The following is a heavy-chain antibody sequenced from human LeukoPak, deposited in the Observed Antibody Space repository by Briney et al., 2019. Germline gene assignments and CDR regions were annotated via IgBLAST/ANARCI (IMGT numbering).Heavy chain of an antibody. CDR3: AREAVRIAVAAAFSRAREYYFDY. Sequence: SVKLSFKASGATFSSYAISWVRQAPGQGLEWMGGIIPIFGTGNYAHKFQGRVTITADKSTSTAYMELSSLRSEDTAVYYCAREAVRIAVAAAFSRAREYYFDYWGQGTLVTVSS. J-gene: IGHJ4*02. CDR2: IIPIFGTG. CDR1: GATFSSYA. D-gene: IGHD6-19*01. V-gene: IGHV1-69*06.